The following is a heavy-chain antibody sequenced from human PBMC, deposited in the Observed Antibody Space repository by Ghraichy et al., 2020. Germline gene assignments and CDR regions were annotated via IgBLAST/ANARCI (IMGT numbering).Heavy chain of an antibody. Sequence: SETLSLTCTVSGGSVNNYRYYWGWIRQPPGKGLEWIGSFYYSGSTYYNPSLESRITISADTSKNQFSLKLTAVTAADTAVYYCARQSDYYYFMDVWGKGTPVTVS. CDR1: GGSVNNYRYY. J-gene: IGHJ6*03. V-gene: IGHV4-39*01. CDR3: ARQSDYYYFMDV. CDR2: FYYSGST.